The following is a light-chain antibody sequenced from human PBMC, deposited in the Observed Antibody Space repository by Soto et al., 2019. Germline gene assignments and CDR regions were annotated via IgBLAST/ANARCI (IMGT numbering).Light chain of an antibody. CDR3: CSYAGSSTYV. J-gene: IGLJ1*01. CDR2: EGC. V-gene: IGLV2-23*01. Sequence: QSALTQPASVSGSPGQSITISCTGTSSDVGSYNLVSWYQHHPGKAPKLMIYEGCKRPSGVSNRFSGSKSGNTASLTISGLQADDEADYYCCSYAGSSTYVFGTGTKVTVL. CDR1: SSDVGSYNL.